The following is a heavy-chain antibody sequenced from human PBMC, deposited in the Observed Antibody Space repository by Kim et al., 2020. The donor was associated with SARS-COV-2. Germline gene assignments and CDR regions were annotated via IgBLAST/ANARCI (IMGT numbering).Heavy chain of an antibody. D-gene: IGHD1-26*01. Sequence: GGSLRLSCAASGFTVSSNYMSWVRQAPGKGLEWVSVIYSGGSTYYADSVKGRFTISRDNSKNTLYLQMNSLRAEDTAVYYCARLEVGALDDWGQVTLVTVSS. J-gene: IGHJ4*02. V-gene: IGHV3-53*01. CDR2: IYSGGST. CDR3: ARLEVGALDD. CDR1: GFTVSSNY.